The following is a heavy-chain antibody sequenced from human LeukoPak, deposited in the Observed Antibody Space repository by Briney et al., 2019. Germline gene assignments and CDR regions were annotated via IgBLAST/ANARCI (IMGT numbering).Heavy chain of an antibody. Sequence: SETLSLTCTVSGGSISSYYWSWIRQPPGKGLEWIGYISHSGSTNYNPSLKSRVTMSVDTSKNQFSLRLSSVTAADTAMYYCASSLDILTGYSLKKFDYWGQGTLVTVSS. J-gene: IGHJ4*02. CDR3: ASSLDILTGYSLKKFDY. D-gene: IGHD3-9*01. CDR1: GGSISSYY. CDR2: ISHSGST. V-gene: IGHV4-59*08.